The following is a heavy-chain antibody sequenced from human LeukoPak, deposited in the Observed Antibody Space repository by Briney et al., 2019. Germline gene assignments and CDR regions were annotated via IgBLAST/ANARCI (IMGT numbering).Heavy chain of an antibody. D-gene: IGHD3-22*01. Sequence: GGSLRLSCAASGFTFSTHWMHWVRQVPGRGPVWVSRADGGGSSTSYADSVKGRFSISRDNTKSTLYLQMNGLRAEDTAVYYCARGPGSSGGAYVGDYWGHGTLVTVSS. J-gene: IGHJ4*01. CDR2: ADGGGSST. V-gene: IGHV3-74*01. CDR1: GFTFSTHW. CDR3: ARGPGSSGGAYVGDY.